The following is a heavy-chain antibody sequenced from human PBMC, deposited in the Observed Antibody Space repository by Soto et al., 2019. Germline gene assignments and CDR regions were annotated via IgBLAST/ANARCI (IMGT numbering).Heavy chain of an antibody. CDR1: GGSITGGDGY. CDR2: IYYRGNT. V-gene: IGHV4-30-4*01. CDR3: ASFGVASMNWFDP. J-gene: IGHJ5*02. D-gene: IGHD3-3*01. Sequence: PSVTLSHTCTVSGGSITGGDGYWNLIHQPPGKGLEWIGNIYYRGNTYYNPSLKSRVIISLDTSKNQFSLKLTSVTAADTAVYYCASFGVASMNWFDPWGQGTLGTVSS.